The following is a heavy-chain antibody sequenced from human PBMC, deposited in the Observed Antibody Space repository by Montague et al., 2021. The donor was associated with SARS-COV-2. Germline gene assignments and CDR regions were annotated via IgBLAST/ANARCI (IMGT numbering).Heavy chain of an antibody. D-gene: IGHD3-3*01. J-gene: IGHJ4*02. Sequence: SETLSLTCTVTGGFINDNYHWSWMRQSPGKGLEWIGLNGYSDFSPPLWGRVTISVDPYRNQFSLKLTSVTAADTAVYFCARRGTGNYEILDYWGQGILVTVSS. CDR1: GGFINDNYH. CDR2: NGYS. CDR3: ARRGTGNYEILDY. V-gene: IGHV4-59*01.